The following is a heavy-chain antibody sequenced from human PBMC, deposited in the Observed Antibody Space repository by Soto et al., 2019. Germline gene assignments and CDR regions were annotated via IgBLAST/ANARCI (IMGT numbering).Heavy chain of an antibody. J-gene: IGHJ4*02. Sequence: GGSLRLSCAASGFTFSSYSMNWVRQAPGKGLEWVSSISSSSSYIYYADSVKGRFTISRDNAKNSLYLQMNSLRAEDTAVYYCARGLRLRYFDWLYYFDFWGQGALVTVSS. CDR2: ISSSSSYI. V-gene: IGHV3-21*01. D-gene: IGHD3-9*01. CDR1: GFTFSSYS. CDR3: ARGLRLRYFDWLYYFDF.